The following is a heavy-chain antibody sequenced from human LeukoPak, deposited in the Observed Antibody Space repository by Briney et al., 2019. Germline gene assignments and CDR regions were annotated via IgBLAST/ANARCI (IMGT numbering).Heavy chain of an antibody. Sequence: GGSLRLSYAASGFTFSSSAMSWVRQAPGKGLEWVSSISSSSSYIYYADSLKGRFTISRDNRRNSLYLQMNSLRADDTAFYYCVKDAQSGVYYHFDYWGQGSLVTVSS. CDR3: VKDAQSGVYYHFDY. CDR1: GFTFSSSA. CDR2: ISSSSSYI. J-gene: IGHJ4*02. D-gene: IGHD3-10*01. V-gene: IGHV3-21*04.